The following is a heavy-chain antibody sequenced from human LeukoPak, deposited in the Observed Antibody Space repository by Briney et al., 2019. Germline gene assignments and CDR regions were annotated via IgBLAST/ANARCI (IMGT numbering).Heavy chain of an antibody. CDR2: IWYDGSNK. D-gene: IGHD5-18*01. V-gene: IGHV3-33*06. CDR1: GFTFSSYG. CDR3: AKGLVSGRGYSYGSLPDFDY. J-gene: IGHJ4*02. Sequence: GGSLRLSCAASGFTFSSYGMHWVRQAPGKGLEWAVVIWYDGSNKYYADSVKGRFTISRDNSKNTLYLQMNSLRAEDTAVYYCAKGLVSGRGYSYGSLPDFDYWGQGTLVTVSS.